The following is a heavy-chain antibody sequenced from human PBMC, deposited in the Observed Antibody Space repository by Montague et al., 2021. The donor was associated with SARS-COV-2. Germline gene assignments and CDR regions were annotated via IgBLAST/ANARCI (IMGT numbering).Heavy chain of an antibody. CDR1: GGSFSSY. J-gene: IGHJ6*02. V-gene: IGHV4-34*01. Sequence: SETLSLTCDVYGGSFSSYWSWIRQPPGRGLEWVGQISHGGGTNYNPSLKSRVTISVDTSKNQVSLKPSSVTAADTAVYYCASHCGGGRCYFGMDVWGQGTTVTVSS. CDR2: ISHGGGT. CDR3: ASHCGGGRCYFGMDV. D-gene: IGHD2-15*01.